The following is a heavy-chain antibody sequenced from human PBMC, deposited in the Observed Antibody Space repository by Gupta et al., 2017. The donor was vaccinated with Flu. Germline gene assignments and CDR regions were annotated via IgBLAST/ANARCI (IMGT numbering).Heavy chain of an antibody. CDR2: ISSSGSTI. CDR3: ARDRRIFGVVSPFDY. D-gene: IGHD3-3*02. CDR1: GFTFSSYE. J-gene: IGHJ4*02. V-gene: IGHV3-48*03. Sequence: EVQLVESGGGLVQPGGSLRLSCAASGFTFSSYEMNWVRQAPGKGLEWVSYISSSGSTIYYADSVKGRFTISRDNAKNSLYLQMNSLRAEDTAVYYCARDRRIFGVVSPFDYWGQGTLVTVSS.